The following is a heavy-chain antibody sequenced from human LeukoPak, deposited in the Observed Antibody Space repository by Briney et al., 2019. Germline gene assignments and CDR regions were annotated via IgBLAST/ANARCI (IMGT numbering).Heavy chain of an antibody. D-gene: IGHD3-10*01. V-gene: IGHV1-18*01. CDR1: GYTFTSYG. CDR3: ARDGPGEREDYYGSGSYYPYYFDY. CDR2: ISAYNGNT. Sequence: ASVKVSCKASGYTFTSYGISWVRQAPGQGLEWLGWISAYNGNTNYAQKLQGRVTMTTDTSTSTAYMELRSLRSDDTAVYYCARDGPGEREDYYGSGSYYPYYFDYWGQGTLVTVSS. J-gene: IGHJ4*02.